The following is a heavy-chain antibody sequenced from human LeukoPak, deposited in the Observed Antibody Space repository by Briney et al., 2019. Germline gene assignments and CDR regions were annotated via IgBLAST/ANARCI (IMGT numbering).Heavy chain of an antibody. CDR3: ARVSLVRGAPDYYFDY. V-gene: IGHV4-4*07. D-gene: IGHD3-10*01. Sequence: ASETLSLTCTVSTGSINNYYWSWIRQPAGKGLEWIGRIYTSGSTNYNPSLKSRVTMSVDTSKNQFSLKLSSVTAADTAVYYCARVSLVRGAPDYYFDYWGQGTLVTVSS. CDR2: IYTSGST. J-gene: IGHJ4*02. CDR1: TGSINNYY.